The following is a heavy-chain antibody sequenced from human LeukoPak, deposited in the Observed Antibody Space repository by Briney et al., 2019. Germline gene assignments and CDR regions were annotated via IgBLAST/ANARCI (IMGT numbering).Heavy chain of an antibody. Sequence: GGSLRLSCAASGFTFSSYAMNWVRQAPGRGLEWVSGFSGSGGTTYYADSVKGRFTISRDNSKNTLYLQMNSLRAEDTAVYYCANGNRCASPNCLGYYYFYMDVWGKGTTVTVSS. D-gene: IGHD2/OR15-2a*01. CDR1: GFTFSSYA. CDR2: FSGSGGTT. J-gene: IGHJ6*03. CDR3: ANGNRCASPNCLGYYYFYMDV. V-gene: IGHV3-23*01.